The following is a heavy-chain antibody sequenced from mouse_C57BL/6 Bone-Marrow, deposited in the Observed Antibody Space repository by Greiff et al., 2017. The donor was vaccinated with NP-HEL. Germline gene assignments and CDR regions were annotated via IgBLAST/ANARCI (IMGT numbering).Heavy chain of an antibody. J-gene: IGHJ1*03. V-gene: IGHV5-17*01. CDR3: ARPNLSYYYGSSYGYFDV. D-gene: IGHD1-1*01. CDR2: ISSGSSTI. Sequence: EVQLVESGGGLVKPGGSLKLSCAASGFTFSDYGMHWVRQAPEKGLEWVAYISSGSSTIYYADTVKGRFTISRDNAKNTLFLQMTSLRSEDTAMYYCARPNLSYYYGSSYGYFDVWGTGTTVTVSS. CDR1: GFTFSDYG.